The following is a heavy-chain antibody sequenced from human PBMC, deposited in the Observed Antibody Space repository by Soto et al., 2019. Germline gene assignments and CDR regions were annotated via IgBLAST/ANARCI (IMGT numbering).Heavy chain of an antibody. CDR2: INHSGST. Sequence: PSETLSLTCAVYGGSFSGYYWSWIRQPPGKGLEWIGEINHSGSTNYYPSLRSRVTISVDTSNNQCSLKLSSVTAAGSAVYYCARRDDSSGYYYYYFDYWGQGTLVTVSS. D-gene: IGHD3-22*01. V-gene: IGHV4-34*01. CDR1: GGSFSGYY. CDR3: ARRDDSSGYYYYYFDY. J-gene: IGHJ4*02.